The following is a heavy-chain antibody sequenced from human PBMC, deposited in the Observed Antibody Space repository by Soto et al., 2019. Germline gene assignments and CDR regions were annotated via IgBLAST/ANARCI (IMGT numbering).Heavy chain of an antibody. J-gene: IGHJ5*02. CDR1: GYTFTSYY. D-gene: IGHD2-21*02. Sequence: QVQLVQSGAEVKKPGASVKVSCKASGYTFTSYYMHWVRQAPGQGLEWMGMINPSGGSTSYAQKFQGRVTMTRDTSTSTVYMELSSLRSEDTAVYYCARGTVVTPRLTWFDPWGQGTLVTVSS. V-gene: IGHV1-46*01. CDR3: ARGTVVTPRLTWFDP. CDR2: INPSGGST.